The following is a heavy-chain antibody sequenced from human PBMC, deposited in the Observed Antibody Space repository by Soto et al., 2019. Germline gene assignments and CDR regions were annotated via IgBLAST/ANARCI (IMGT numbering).Heavy chain of an antibody. J-gene: IGHJ6*03. CDR2: IYYSGST. CDR3: AGTVRGVFGYYYYMDV. D-gene: IGHD3-10*01. Sequence: QVQLQESGPGLVKPSETLSLTCTVSGGSISSYYWRWIRQPPGKGLEGIGYIYYSGSTNYNPSLKSRVTISVDTSNTPFSLKLSSVTAADTDVYSCAGTVRGVFGYYYYMDVWGKGTTVTVSS. V-gene: IGHV4-59*01. CDR1: GGSISSYY.